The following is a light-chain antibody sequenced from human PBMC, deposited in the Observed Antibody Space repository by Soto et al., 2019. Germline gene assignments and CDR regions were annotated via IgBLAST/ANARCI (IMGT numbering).Light chain of an antibody. CDR1: RSNIGAGYD. V-gene: IGLV1-40*01. CDR2: GNS. CDR3: QSYDSSLSAL. J-gene: IGLJ3*02. Sequence: QSVLTQPPSVSGALGQRVTISCTGSRSNIGAGYDVHWYQQLPGTAPKLLIYGNSNRPSGVPDRFSGSKSGTSASLAITGLQAEDEADYYCQSYDSSLSALFGGGTKLTAL.